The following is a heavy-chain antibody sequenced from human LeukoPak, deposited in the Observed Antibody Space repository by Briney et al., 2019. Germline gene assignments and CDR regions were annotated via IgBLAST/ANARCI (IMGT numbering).Heavy chain of an antibody. D-gene: IGHD1-7*01. CDR1: GGSFSGYY. CDR2: INHSGST. J-gene: IGHJ4*02. V-gene: IGHV4-34*01. CDR3: ARGKAITGTTGSDY. Sequence: SETLSLTCAVYGGSFSGYYWSWIRQPPGKGLEWIGEINHSGSTNYNPSLKSRVTISVDTSKNQFSLKLSSVTAADTAVYYCARGKAITGTTGSDYWGQGTLVTVSS.